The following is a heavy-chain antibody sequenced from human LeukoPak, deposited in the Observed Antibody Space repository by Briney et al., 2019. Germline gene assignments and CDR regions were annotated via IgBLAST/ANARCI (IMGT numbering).Heavy chain of an antibody. CDR1: VYTLTKYD. Sequence: GASVTVSLTGSVYTLTKYDINWVRQAPGQGGGGVGWMNPNSGNTGYAQKFQGRVTMTRNTSIITAYMELSSLRSEDTSVYYCARSGAKWLRTANYAFDIWGQGTMVTVSS. CDR3: ARSGAKWLRTANYAFDI. V-gene: IGHV1-8*01. J-gene: IGHJ3*02. CDR2: MNPNSGNT. D-gene: IGHD5-12*01.